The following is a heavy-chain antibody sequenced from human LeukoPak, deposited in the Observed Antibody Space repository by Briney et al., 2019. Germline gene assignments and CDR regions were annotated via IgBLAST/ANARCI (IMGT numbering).Heavy chain of an antibody. V-gene: IGHV1-3*01. CDR2: INAGNGNT. D-gene: IGHD5-18*01. CDR1: GYTFTSYA. J-gene: IGHJ3*02. Sequence: ASVKVSCKASGYTFTSYAMHWVRQAPGQRLEWMGWINAGNGNTKYSQKFQGRVTITRDTSASTAYMELSSLRSEDTAVYYCARERIQLWFNSWLVESRALDIWGQGTMVTVSS. CDR3: ARERIQLWFNSWLVESRALDI.